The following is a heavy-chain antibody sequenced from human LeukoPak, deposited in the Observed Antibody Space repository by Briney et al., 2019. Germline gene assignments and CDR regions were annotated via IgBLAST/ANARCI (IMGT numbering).Heavy chain of an antibody. CDR2: INPNSGGT. CDR3: ARDQKYSSFHTPYDAFDI. D-gene: IGHD6-6*01. J-gene: IGHJ3*02. V-gene: IGHV1-2*02. Sequence: ASVKVSCKASGYTFTGYYMHWVRQAPGQGLEWMGWINPNSGGTNYAQKFQGRVTMTRDTSISTAYMELSRLGSDDTAVYYCARDQKYSSFHTPYDAFDIWGQGTMVTVSS. CDR1: GYTFTGYY.